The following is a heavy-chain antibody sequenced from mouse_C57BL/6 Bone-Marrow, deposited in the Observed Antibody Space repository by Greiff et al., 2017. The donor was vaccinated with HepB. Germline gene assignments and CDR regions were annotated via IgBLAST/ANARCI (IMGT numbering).Heavy chain of an antibody. CDR2: ISYSGST. CDR3: ARADGYFPMDY. J-gene: IGHJ4*01. Sequence: DVKLVESGPGMVKPSQSLSLTCTVTGYSITSGYDWHWIRHFPGNKLEWMGYISYSGSTNYNPSLKSRISITHDTSKNHFFLKLNSVTTEDTATYYCARADGYFPMDYWGQGTSVTVSS. CDR1: GYSITSGYD. V-gene: IGHV3-1*01. D-gene: IGHD2-3*01.